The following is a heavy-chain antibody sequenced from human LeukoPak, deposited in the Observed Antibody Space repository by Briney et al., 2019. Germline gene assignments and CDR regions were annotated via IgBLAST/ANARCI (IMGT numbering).Heavy chain of an antibody. J-gene: IGHJ4*02. V-gene: IGHV1-69*05. Sequence: GASVKVSCKASGGTFSSYAISWVRQAPGQGLEWMGGIIPIFGTANYAQKSQGRVTITTDESTSTAYMELSSLRSEDTAVYYCASHCYGLSYQLLFCFDYWGQGTLVTVSS. D-gene: IGHD2-2*01. CDR2: IIPIFGTA. CDR1: GGTFSSYA. CDR3: ASHCYGLSYQLLFCFDY.